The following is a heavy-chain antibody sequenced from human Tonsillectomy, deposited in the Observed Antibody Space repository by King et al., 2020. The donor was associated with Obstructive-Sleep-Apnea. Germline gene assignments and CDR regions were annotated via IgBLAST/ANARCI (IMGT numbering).Heavy chain of an antibody. D-gene: IGHD5-12*01. Sequence: EVQLVESGGGLVQPGGSLRLSCEASGFTVSSNYLSWVRQAPGKGLEWVSVIYSGGKIYSADSVKGRFTISRDNSKNTLYLQMNSLRVEDTGVYYCARDSSGYDEGFFDYWGQGTLVTVSS. J-gene: IGHJ4*02. CDR1: GFTVSSNY. V-gene: IGHV3-66*01. CDR3: ARDSSGYDEGFFDY. CDR2: IYSGGKI.